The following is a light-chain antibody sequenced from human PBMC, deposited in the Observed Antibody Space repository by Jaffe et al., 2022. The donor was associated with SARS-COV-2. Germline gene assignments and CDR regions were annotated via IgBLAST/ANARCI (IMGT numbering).Light chain of an antibody. J-gene: IGKJ2*01. CDR2: GSF. CDR3: QQYDNWYT. V-gene: IGKV3D-15*01. Sequence: EIVMTQSPATLSVSPGERVTLSCRASQSVSRSVAWYQQKPGQSPRLLIYGSFTRATGTPDRFSGSGSGTEFTLTISSLQSEDYAVYYCQQYDNWYTFGQGTKLEI. CDR1: QSVSRS.